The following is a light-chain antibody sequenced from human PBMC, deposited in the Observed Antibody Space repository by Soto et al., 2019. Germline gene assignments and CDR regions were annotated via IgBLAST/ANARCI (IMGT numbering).Light chain of an antibody. J-gene: IGKJ1*01. CDR3: QQYNNWPPDRT. CDR1: QSVGSN. Sequence: EIVMTQSPATLSVSPGERATLSCRASQSVGSNLAWYHQKPGQAPRLLIYGASTRATGIPARFSGSGSGTEINLTISSLQSEDFAIYFCQQYNNWPPDRTFGQGTKVEIK. CDR2: GAS. V-gene: IGKV3-15*01.